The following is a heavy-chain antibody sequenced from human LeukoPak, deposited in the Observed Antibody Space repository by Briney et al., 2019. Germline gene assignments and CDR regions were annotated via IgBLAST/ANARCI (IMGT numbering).Heavy chain of an antibody. V-gene: IGHV4-39*01. CDR1: GGSISSSSYY. D-gene: IGHD1-14*01. CDR3: ARHEPYQYYFGY. CDR2: IYYSGST. Sequence: SETLSLTCTVSGGSISSSSYYWGWIRQPPGKGLEWIGSIYYSGSTYYNPSLKSRVTISVDTSKNQFSLKLSSVTAADTAVYYCARHEPYQYYFGYWGQGTLVTVSS. J-gene: IGHJ4*02.